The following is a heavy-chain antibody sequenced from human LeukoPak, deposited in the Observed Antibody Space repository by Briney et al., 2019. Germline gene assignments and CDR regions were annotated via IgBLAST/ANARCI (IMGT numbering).Heavy chain of an antibody. CDR3: ARGYSSSWYSV. V-gene: IGHV4-34*01. J-gene: IGHJ6*04. CDR2: INHSGST. Sequence: PSETLSLTCTVYGGSFSGYYWSWIRQPPGKGLEWIGEINHSGSTNYNPSLKSRVTISADTSKNQFSLKLSSVTAADTAVYYCARGYSSSWYSVWGKGTTVTVSS. CDR1: GGSFSGYY. D-gene: IGHD6-13*01.